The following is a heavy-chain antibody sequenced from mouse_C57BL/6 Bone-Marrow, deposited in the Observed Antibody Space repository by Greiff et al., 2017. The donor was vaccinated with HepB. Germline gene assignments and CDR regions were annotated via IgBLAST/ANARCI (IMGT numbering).Heavy chain of an antibody. CDR1: GYTFTSYW. CDR3: ARLEATMVTTRAMDY. Sequence: QVQLQQPGAELVKPGASVKLSCKASGYTFTSYWMHWVKQRPGQGLEWIGMIHPNSGSTNYNEKFKSKATLTVDKSSSTAYMQLSSLTSEDSAVYYCARLEATMVTTRAMDYWGQGTSVTVSS. J-gene: IGHJ4*01. CDR2: IHPNSGST. D-gene: IGHD2-2*01. V-gene: IGHV1-64*01.